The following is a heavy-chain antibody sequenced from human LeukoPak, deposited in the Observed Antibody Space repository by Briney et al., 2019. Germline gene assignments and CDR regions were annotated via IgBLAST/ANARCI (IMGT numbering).Heavy chain of an antibody. CDR2: INHSGSP. CDR1: GGSFSDYY. V-gene: IGHV4-34*01. Sequence: SETLSLTCAVYGGSFSDYYWTWLSQPPGKGLEWVGEINHSGSPNNNPSLKSRVSISFDTSKNQFSLKLTSVTAADTAVYYCGSRRTAMFGVIKGPIDYWGQGTLVAVSS. CDR3: GSRRTAMFGVIKGPIDY. J-gene: IGHJ4*02. D-gene: IGHD3-3*01.